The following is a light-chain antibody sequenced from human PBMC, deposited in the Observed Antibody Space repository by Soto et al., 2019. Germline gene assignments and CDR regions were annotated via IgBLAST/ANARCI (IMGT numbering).Light chain of an antibody. CDR1: QSVSSN. J-gene: IGKJ2*01. V-gene: IGKV3-15*01. CDR3: QQYNNFPGT. Sequence: EIVMTQSPATLSVSPGERATLSCRASQSVSSNLAWYQQKPGQAPRXLIYGASTRATGIPARFSGSGSGTELTITISSLQSEDFEVYYCQQYNNFPGTFGQGTKVDIK. CDR2: GAS.